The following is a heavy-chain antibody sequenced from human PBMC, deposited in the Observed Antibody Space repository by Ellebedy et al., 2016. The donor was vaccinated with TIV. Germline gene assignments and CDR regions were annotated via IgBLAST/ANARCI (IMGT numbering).Heavy chain of an antibody. Sequence: GESLKISCTASGFTFSRRWMGWVRQASGKGLEWVANIKEDETEKYYAESVKGRFTISRDNAKNSLYLEMKSLRAEDTALYYCAGYGWPANFDPWGQGTLVTVSS. V-gene: IGHV3-7*01. CDR1: GFTFSRRW. CDR2: IKEDETEK. J-gene: IGHJ5*02. CDR3: AGYGWPANFDP. D-gene: IGHD6-13*01.